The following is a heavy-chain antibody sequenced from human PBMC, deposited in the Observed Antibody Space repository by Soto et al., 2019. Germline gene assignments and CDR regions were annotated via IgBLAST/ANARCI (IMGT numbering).Heavy chain of an antibody. CDR2: IWYDGSNK. CDR1: GFTFSSYG. CDR3: ARDGYYYDSSGYHRSNGNDAFDI. Sequence: QVQLVESGGGVVQPGRSLRLSCAASGFTFSSYGMHWVRQAPGKGLEWVAVIWYDGSNKYYADSVKGRFTISRDNSKNTLYLQMNSLRAEDTAVYYCARDGYYYDSSGYHRSNGNDAFDIWGQGTMVTVSS. D-gene: IGHD3-22*01. V-gene: IGHV3-33*01. J-gene: IGHJ3*02.